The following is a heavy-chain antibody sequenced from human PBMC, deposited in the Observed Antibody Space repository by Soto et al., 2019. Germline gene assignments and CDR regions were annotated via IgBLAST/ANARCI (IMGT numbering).Heavy chain of an antibody. CDR3: TRGPRPSSAGTGAY. Sequence: EVQLVESGGGLVQPGGSLRLSCVASGFAFDSYWMHWVRQVPGERPVWVSRIDYDGTTATYTDSVKGRFTISRDNAKNTLYLQMHSLRVEDTAVYYCTRGPRPSSAGTGAYWGQGTLVTVSS. CDR1: GFAFDSYW. D-gene: IGHD6-13*01. CDR2: IDYDGTTA. J-gene: IGHJ4*02. V-gene: IGHV3-74*01.